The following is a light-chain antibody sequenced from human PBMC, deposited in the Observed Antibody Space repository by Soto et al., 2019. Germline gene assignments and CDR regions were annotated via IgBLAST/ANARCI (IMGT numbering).Light chain of an antibody. CDR1: SSTVGGFNV. V-gene: IGLV2-23*01. J-gene: IGLJ1*01. Sequence: QSVLTQPASVSGSPGQSITISCTGTSSTVGGFNVVSWYQQHPGKAPKVIIYEGIKRPSGISNRFSGSNSGSTASLTISGLQAEDEADYYCCSHVGATTYVFGTGTRSPS. CDR2: EGI. CDR3: CSHVGATTYV.